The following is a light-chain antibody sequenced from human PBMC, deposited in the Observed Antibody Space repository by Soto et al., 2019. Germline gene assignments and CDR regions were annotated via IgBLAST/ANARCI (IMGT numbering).Light chain of an antibody. CDR3: QQYESYSPLT. J-gene: IGKJ4*01. CDR2: DAS. Sequence: DIQMTHSPSTLSAYVGDRVTITCRASQSISSWLAWYQQKPGKAPKLLIYDASSLESGVPSRFSGSGSGTDFTLTISSLQPDDFATYYCQQYESYSPLTFGGGTKVDIK. V-gene: IGKV1-5*01. CDR1: QSISSW.